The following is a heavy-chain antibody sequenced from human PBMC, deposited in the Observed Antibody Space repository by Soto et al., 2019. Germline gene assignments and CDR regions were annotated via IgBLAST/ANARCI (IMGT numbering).Heavy chain of an antibody. CDR3: AKEQTHSQADTSSIFDY. CDR1: GFTFSNYP. CDR2: TSDNGGST. Sequence: EVQLSESGGGFVEPGWSLRLSCAASGFTFSNYPMTWVRQAPGKGLEWVSSTSDNGGSTYYADSVKGRFTISRDNSKNTLYLQMNSLRAEDTAVYYCAKEQTHSQADTSSIFDYWGQGTLVTVSS. J-gene: IGHJ4*02. D-gene: IGHD2-2*01. V-gene: IGHV3-23*01.